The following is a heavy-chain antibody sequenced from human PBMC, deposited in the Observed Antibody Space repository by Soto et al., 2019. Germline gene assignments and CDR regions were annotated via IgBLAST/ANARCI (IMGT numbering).Heavy chain of an antibody. CDR1: GFTFSSYA. V-gene: IGHV3-23*01. Sequence: GGSLRLSCAASGFTFSSYAMSWVRQAPGKGLEWVSAISGSGGSTYYADSVKGRFTISRDNSKNTLYLQMNSLRAEDTAVYYCAKAGGGYCSGGSCYSVGEDGFDPWGQGTLVTVSS. CDR2: ISGSGGST. J-gene: IGHJ5*02. CDR3: AKAGGGYCSGGSCYSVGEDGFDP. D-gene: IGHD2-15*01.